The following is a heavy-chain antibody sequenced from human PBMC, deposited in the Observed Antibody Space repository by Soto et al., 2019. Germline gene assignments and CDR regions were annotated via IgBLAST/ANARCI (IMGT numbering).Heavy chain of an antibody. J-gene: IGHJ6*02. Sequence: PSETLSLTCTVSGGSISSDDSYWSWIRQPPGKGLEWIAYIYYRGSIFYNPSLESRVTISVDTSKNQFSLKLSSVTAADTAVYYCARDDCGGTRCSYYYGMDVWGQGTTVTVS. V-gene: IGHV4-30-4*01. CDR1: GGSISSDDSY. CDR2: IYYRGSI. CDR3: ARDDCGGTRCSYYYGMDV. D-gene: IGHD2-21*01.